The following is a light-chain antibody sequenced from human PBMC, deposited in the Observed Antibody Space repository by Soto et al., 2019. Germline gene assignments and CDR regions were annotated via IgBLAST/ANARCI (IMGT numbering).Light chain of an antibody. J-gene: IGKJ5*01. CDR3: QQYDQWTIT. CDR2: YAS. Sequence: IGLTQSAAALSLSPGERATLSCRASQCFXSHFAWYQQKPGQAPRLLXDYASNSANGIPARLSGSGSVTEFSCTVTSRQSDDCVGYYWQQYDQWTITFGQGTRLEI. CDR1: QCFXSH. V-gene: IGKV3D-15*01.